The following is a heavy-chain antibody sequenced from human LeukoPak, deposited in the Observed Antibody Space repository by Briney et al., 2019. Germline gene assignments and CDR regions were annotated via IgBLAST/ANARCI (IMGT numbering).Heavy chain of an antibody. CDR3: GRVIAGATHN. CDR1: GFTFSGHS. V-gene: IGHV3-7*01. Sequence: GGSLRLSCAASGFTFSGHSMTWVRQAPGKGLEWVANINLDGSERFYVDFVKGRFTISRDNADNSMYLQMNSLRAEDTAVYYCGRVIAGATHNWGQGTLVTVSS. D-gene: IGHD6-13*01. CDR2: INLDGSER. J-gene: IGHJ4*02.